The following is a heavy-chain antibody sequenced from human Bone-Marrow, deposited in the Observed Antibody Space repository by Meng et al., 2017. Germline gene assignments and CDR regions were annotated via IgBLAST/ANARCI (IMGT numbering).Heavy chain of an antibody. CDR2: MNPNSGNT. D-gene: IGHD3-10*01. J-gene: IGHJ3*02. CDR1: GYTFTSYD. Sequence: VKVSCKASGYTFTSYDINWVRQATGQGLEWMGWMNPNSGNTGYAQKFQGRVTITRNTSISTAYMELSRLRSDDTAVYYCARDRGVYYGSGSYYLGFGDAFDIWGQGTMVTVSS. V-gene: IGHV1-8*03. CDR3: ARDRGVYYGSGSYYLGFGDAFDI.